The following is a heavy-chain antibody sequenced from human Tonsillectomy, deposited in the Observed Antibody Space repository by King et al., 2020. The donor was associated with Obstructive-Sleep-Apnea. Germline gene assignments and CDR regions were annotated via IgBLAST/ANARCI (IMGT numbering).Heavy chain of an antibody. Sequence: VQLVESGGGVVQPGRSLRLSCAASGFAFDTYGMHWVRQAPGKGLEWVAVIWIDGSNIYYSDSVEGRFIISRDNSKNTLYLQMNSLGAEDTAVYYCARQASGHSYGFDYWGQGVPVTVSS. V-gene: IGHV3-33*01. CDR2: IWIDGSNI. D-gene: IGHD5-18*01. J-gene: IGHJ4*02. CDR1: GFAFDTYG. CDR3: ARQASGHSYGFDY.